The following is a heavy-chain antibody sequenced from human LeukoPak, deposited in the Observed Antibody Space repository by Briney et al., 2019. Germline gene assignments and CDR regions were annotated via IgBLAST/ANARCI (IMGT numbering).Heavy chain of an antibody. CDR1: GFTFSSYA. CDR2: ISGSGGST. CDR3: ARGLSVVRGHWYFDL. Sequence: GGSLRLSCAASGFTFSSYAMSWVRQAPGKGLEWVSAISGSGGSTYYADSVKGRFTISRDNSKNTLYLQTNSLRAEDTAVYYCARGLSVVRGHWYFDLWGRGTLVTVSS. V-gene: IGHV3-23*01. J-gene: IGHJ2*01. D-gene: IGHD3-10*01.